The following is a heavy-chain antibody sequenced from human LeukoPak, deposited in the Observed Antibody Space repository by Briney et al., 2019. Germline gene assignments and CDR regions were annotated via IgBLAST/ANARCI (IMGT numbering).Heavy chain of an antibody. V-gene: IGHV4-38-2*02. CDR2: IYYSGST. D-gene: IGHD3-9*01. Sequence: PSETLSLTCTVSGYSISSGYYWGWIRQPPGKGLEWIGSIYYSGSTYYNPSLKSRVTISVDTSKNQFSLKLSSVTAADTAVYYCARRRYYDILTGYLVGYFDYWGQGTLVTVSS. J-gene: IGHJ4*02. CDR3: ARRRYYDILTGYLVGYFDY. CDR1: GYSISSGYY.